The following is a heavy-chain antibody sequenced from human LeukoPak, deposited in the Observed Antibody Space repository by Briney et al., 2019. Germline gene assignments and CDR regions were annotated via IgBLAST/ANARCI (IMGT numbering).Heavy chain of an antibody. J-gene: IGHJ4*02. CDR3: ARSLIVASEDY. V-gene: IGHV3-11*04. Sequence: GGSLRLSCAASGFSFDVFNRGGIPQVPGEGLYYIALISASGAVPYYAESVEGRFTISRDNAKNSVSLQMNSLSADDTAIYYCARSLIVASEDYWGQGTQVIVPS. CDR1: GFSFDVFN. CDR2: ISASGAVP. D-gene: IGHD3-22*01.